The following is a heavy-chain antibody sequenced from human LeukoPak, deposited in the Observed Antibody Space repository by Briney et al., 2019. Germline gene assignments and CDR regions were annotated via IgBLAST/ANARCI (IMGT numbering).Heavy chain of an antibody. J-gene: IGHJ5*02. CDR3: ASLPVGDWFDP. CDR1: GYSISSGYY. D-gene: IGHD2-8*02. Sequence: PSETLSLTCAVSGYSISSGYYWGWIRQPPGKGLEWIGSFYHSGSTYYNPSLKSRVTLSVDTSKNQFSLKLSSVTAADTAVYYCASLPVGDWFDPWGQGTLVTVSS. V-gene: IGHV4-38-2*01. CDR2: FYHSGST.